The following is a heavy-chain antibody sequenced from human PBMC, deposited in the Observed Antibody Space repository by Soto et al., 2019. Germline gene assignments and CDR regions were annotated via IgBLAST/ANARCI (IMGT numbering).Heavy chain of an antibody. J-gene: IGHJ4*02. V-gene: IGHV3-23*01. D-gene: IGHD3-22*01. CDR2: ISGSGGST. CDR3: AKDPTMIVVVTMVD. CDR1: GFTFSSYA. Sequence: PGGSLRLSCAASGFTFSSYAMSWVRQAPGKGLEWVSAISGSGGSTYYADSVKGRFTISRDNSKNTLYLQMNSLRAEDTAVYYCAKDPTMIVVVTMVDWGQGTLVTVSS.